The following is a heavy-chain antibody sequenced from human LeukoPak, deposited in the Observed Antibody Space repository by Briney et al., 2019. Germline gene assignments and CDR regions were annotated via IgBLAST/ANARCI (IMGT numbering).Heavy chain of an antibody. Sequence: SETLSLTCTASGDSISGSIYYWGCIRQPPGKGLEWIGSIYYSGGTYYNPSLKSRVTISVDTSKNQFSLKLSSVTAADTAVYYCARGSSQLWYLDYGFGYWGQGTLVTVSS. J-gene: IGHJ4*02. CDR3: ARGSSQLWYLDYGFGY. D-gene: IGHD5-18*01. V-gene: IGHV4-39*01. CDR2: IYYSGGT. CDR1: GDSISGSIYY.